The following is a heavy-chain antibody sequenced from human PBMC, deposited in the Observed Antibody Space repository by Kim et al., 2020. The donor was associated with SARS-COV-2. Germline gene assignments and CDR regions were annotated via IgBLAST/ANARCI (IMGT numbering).Heavy chain of an antibody. Sequence: GGSLRLSCAASGFTFSSYGMHWVRQAPGKGLEWVAVILYDGSNKYYADSVKGRFTISRDNSKNTLYLQMNSLRAEDTAVYYCAKDLAEVATTLEDYYYYGMDVWGQGTTVTVSS. D-gene: IGHD5-12*01. CDR1: GFTFSSYG. CDR3: AKDLAEVATTLEDYYYYGMDV. J-gene: IGHJ6*02. CDR2: ILYDGSNK. V-gene: IGHV3-33*06.